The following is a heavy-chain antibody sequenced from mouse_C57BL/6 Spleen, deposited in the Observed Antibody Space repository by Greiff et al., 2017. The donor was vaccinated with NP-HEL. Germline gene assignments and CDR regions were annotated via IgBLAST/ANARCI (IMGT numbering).Heavy chain of an antibody. D-gene: IGHD2-2*01. Sequence: VQLKESGPELVKPGASVKIPCKASGYTFTDYNMDWVKQSHGKSLEWIGDINPNNGGTIYNQKFKGKATLTVDKSSSTAYMELRSLTSEDTAVYYCARRGLPLYWYFDVWGTGTTVTVSS. V-gene: IGHV1-18*01. CDR1: GYTFTDYN. CDR3: ARRGLPLYWYFDV. CDR2: INPNNGGT. J-gene: IGHJ1*03.